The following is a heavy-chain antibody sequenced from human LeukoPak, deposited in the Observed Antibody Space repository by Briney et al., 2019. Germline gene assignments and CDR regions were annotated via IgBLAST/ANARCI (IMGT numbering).Heavy chain of an antibody. V-gene: IGHV3-23*01. CDR1: GFSFSSYA. J-gene: IGHJ5*02. CDR3: AREFTTGWSGWMDP. CDR2: ISDSGGST. Sequence: PGGSLRLSCADSGFSFSSYAMCWVRQAPGKGLEWVSSISDSGGSTYYADSVKGRFTISRDTSKNTLYLQMNSLRVEDTAVYYCAREFTTGWSGWMDPWGQGTLVTISS. D-gene: IGHD6-19*01.